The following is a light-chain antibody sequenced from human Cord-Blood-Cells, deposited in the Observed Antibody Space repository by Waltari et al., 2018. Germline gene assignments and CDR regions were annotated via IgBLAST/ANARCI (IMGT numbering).Light chain of an antibody. V-gene: IGKV1-39*01. Sequence: DIQMTQPPSSLSASVGDRVTITCRASQSISSYLNWYQQKPGKAPKLLIYAASSLQSGVPSRFSGSGSGTDFTLTSSSLQPKDFATYYCQQSYSTPWTFGQGTKVEIK. CDR3: QQSYSTPWT. CDR1: QSISSY. J-gene: IGKJ1*01. CDR2: AAS.